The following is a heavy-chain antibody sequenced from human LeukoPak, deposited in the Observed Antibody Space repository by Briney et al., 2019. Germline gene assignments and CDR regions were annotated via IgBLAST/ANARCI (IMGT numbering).Heavy chain of an antibody. V-gene: IGHV4-59*08. CDR3: ARVYDYVSPGWFDP. Sequence: PSETLSLTCTVSGGSISSYYWSWIRQPPGKGLEWIGYIYYSGSTNYNPSLKSRVTISVDTSKNQFSLKLSSVTAADTAVYYCARVYDYVSPGWFDPWGQGTLVTVSS. D-gene: IGHD3-16*01. CDR2: IYYSGST. CDR1: GGSISSYY. J-gene: IGHJ5*02.